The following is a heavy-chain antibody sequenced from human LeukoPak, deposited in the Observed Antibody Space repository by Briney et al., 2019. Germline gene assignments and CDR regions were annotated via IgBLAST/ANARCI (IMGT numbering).Heavy chain of an antibody. CDR2: IYSGGST. CDR1: GLTVSSNY. V-gene: IGHV3-53*01. D-gene: IGHD3-3*01. Sequence: GGSLRLSCAASGLTVSSNYMSWVRQAPGKGLEWVSVIYSGGSTYYADSVKGRFTISRDNSKNTLYLQMNSLRAEDTAVYYCARGVDLLAFDIWGQGTMVTVSS. J-gene: IGHJ3*02. CDR3: ARGVDLLAFDI.